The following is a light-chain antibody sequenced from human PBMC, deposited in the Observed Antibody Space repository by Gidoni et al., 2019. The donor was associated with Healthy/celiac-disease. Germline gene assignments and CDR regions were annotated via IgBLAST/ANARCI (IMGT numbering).Light chain of an antibody. CDR3: QQYNSYLFT. V-gene: IGKV1-5*03. CDR2: KAS. J-gene: IGKJ3*01. CDR1: QSISSW. Sequence: DIQMTQSPSTLSASVGDRVTITCRASQSISSWLAWYQQKPGKAPKLLIYKASSLESGVPSRFSGSGSGTEFTLTISSLQPDDFATYYCQQYNSYLFTFXPXTKVDIK.